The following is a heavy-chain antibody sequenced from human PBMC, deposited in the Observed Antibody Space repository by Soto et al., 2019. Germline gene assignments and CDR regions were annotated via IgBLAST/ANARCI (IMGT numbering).Heavy chain of an antibody. CDR1: GSSFTSYW. V-gene: IGHV5-51*01. Sequence: GESLKISCKGSGSSFTSYWIGWVRQMPGKGLEWMGIIYPGDSDTRYSPPFQGQVTISADKSISTAYLQWSSLKASDTAMYYCARLRPFMITFGGVIPRGGMDVWGQGTTVTVSS. CDR3: ARLRPFMITFGGVIPRGGMDV. CDR2: IYPGDSDT. J-gene: IGHJ6*02. D-gene: IGHD3-16*02.